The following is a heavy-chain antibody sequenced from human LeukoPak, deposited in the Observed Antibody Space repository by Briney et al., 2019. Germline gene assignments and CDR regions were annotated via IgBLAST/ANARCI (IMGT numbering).Heavy chain of an antibody. Sequence: GGSLRLSCAASGFTFSSYAMSWVRQAPGKGLEWVAFIRYDGSNKYYADSVKGRFTISRDNSKNTLYLQMNSLRAEDTAVYYCAKDRAADIYGSGSTFDYWGQGTLVTVSS. CDR1: GFTFSSYA. V-gene: IGHV3-30*02. D-gene: IGHD3-10*01. J-gene: IGHJ4*02. CDR3: AKDRAADIYGSGSTFDY. CDR2: IRYDGSNK.